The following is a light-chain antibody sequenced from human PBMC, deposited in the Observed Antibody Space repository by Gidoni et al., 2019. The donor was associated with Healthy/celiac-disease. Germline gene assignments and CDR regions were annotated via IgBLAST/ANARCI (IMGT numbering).Light chain of an antibody. CDR1: QSISSY. J-gene: IGKJ1*01. CDR2: AAS. CDR3: QQSYSTPRT. V-gene: IGKV1-39*01. Sequence: DIQMTQSPSSLSASVGDRVTITCRASQSISSYLNWYQQKPGKAPKLLIYAASSLQSGVPSRFSGSGSGTDVTVTISSLQPEDFATYYCQQSYSTPRTFGQXTKVEIK.